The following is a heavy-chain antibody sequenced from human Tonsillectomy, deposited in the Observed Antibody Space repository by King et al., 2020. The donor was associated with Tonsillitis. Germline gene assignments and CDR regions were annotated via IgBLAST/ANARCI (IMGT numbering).Heavy chain of an antibody. V-gene: IGHV3-23*04. J-gene: IGHJ2*01. CDR2: ISGSGGST. Sequence: VQLVESGGGLVQPGGSLRLSCAASGFTFSSYAMSWVRQAPGKGLEWVSAISGSGGSTYYADSVKGRFTISRDNSKKTLYLRLNSLRAEDTAVYYCAKLFIGYLWFQGYFDLWGRGTLVTVSS. D-gene: IGHD3-10*01. CDR1: GFTFSSYA. CDR3: AKLFIGYLWFQGYFDL.